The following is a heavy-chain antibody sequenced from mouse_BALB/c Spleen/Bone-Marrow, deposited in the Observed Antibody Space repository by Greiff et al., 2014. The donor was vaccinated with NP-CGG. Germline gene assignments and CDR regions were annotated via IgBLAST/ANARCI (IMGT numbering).Heavy chain of an antibody. D-gene: IGHD1-1*01. CDR2: IDPANGNT. V-gene: IGHV14-3*02. CDR1: GFNIKDTY. Sequence: EVKVVESGAELVKPGASVKLSCTASGFNIKDTYMHWVKQRPEQGLEWIGWIDPANGNTKYDPKFQGKATITAETSSNTAYLQLSSLTSEDTAVYYCARYYYGSSYFDYWGQGTTLTVSS. CDR3: ARYYYGSSYFDY. J-gene: IGHJ2*01.